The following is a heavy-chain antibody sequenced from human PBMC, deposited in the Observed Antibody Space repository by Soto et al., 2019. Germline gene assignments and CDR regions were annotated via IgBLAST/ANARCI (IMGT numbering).Heavy chain of an antibody. Sequence: QITLNESGPTVVNPAGTLTLTCTFSGFSLTTSGVGVGWIRQSPGKAPEWLALIYWDDDKRYSASLKSRLTITKDTSKNQVVLTMASVDPADRATYYCAHRILRTVFGLVTTTAIYFDFWGQGTPVVVSS. CDR2: IYWDDDK. V-gene: IGHV2-5*02. CDR3: AHRILRTVFGLVTTTAIYFDF. J-gene: IGHJ4*02. D-gene: IGHD3-3*01. CDR1: GFSLTTSGVG.